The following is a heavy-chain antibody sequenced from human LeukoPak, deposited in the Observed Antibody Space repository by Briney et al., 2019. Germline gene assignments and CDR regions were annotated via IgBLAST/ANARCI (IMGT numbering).Heavy chain of an antibody. CDR2: IYPRDSNT. CDR1: GYSFTNYW. CDR3: ARAWNFDY. D-gene: IGHD1-1*01. V-gene: IGHV5-51*01. Sequence: GESLKISCKGSGYSFTNYWLAWVRQMPGRGLEWMVIIYPRDSNTRYSPSFQGQVTISADKSISTAYLQGSSLKASDSAMYYCARAWNFDYWGQGTLVTVSS. J-gene: IGHJ4*02.